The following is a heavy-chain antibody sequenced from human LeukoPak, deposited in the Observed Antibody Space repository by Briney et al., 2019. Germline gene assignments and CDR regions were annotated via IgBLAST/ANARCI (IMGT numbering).Heavy chain of an antibody. V-gene: IGHV3-23*01. Sequence: GGSLRLSCAAPGFTFSSYAMSWVRQAPGKGLEWVSAISGSGGSTYYADSVKGRFTISRDNSKNTLYLQMNSLRAEDTAVYYCAKDTAVVVAATFDYWGQGTLVTVSS. D-gene: IGHD2-15*01. CDR2: ISGSGGST. CDR1: GFTFSSYA. J-gene: IGHJ4*02. CDR3: AKDTAVVVAATFDY.